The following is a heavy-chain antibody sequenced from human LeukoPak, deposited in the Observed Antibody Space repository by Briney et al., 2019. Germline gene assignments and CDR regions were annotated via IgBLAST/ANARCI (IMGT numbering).Heavy chain of an antibody. Sequence: SETLSLTCTVSGGSISSYYWSWTRQPPGKGLEWIGYIYYSGSTNYNPSLKSRVTISVDTSKNQFSLKLSSVTAADTAVYYCARIIVLPAAKAAFDIWGQGTMVTVSS. CDR1: GGSISSYY. D-gene: IGHD2-2*01. V-gene: IGHV4-59*01. J-gene: IGHJ3*02. CDR2: IYYSGST. CDR3: ARIIVLPAAKAAFDI.